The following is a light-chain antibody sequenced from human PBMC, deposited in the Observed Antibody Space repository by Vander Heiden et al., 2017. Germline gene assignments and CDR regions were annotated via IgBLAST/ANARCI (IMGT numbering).Light chain of an antibody. Sequence: DIEMTQSPSTLSASVGDRVTITCRASQSSSVWLAWYQPKPGKSPKLLIYKASSLESGVPSRFSGSGSETEFTLTISSLQPDDFATYYCQQYNSWTFGQGTKVEI. CDR2: KAS. CDR1: QSSSVW. CDR3: QQYNSWT. V-gene: IGKV1-5*03. J-gene: IGKJ1*01.